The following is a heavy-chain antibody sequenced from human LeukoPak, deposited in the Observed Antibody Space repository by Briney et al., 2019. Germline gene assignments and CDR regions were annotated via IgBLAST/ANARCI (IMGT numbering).Heavy chain of an antibody. CDR2: IYYSGST. J-gene: IGHJ4*02. CDR3: ARLPSSSRFDY. CDR1: GGSISSYY. Sequence: SETLSLTCTVSGGSISSYYWSWIRQPPGKGLEWIGYIYYSGSTNYNPSLESRVTISVDTSKNQFSLKLSSVTAADTAVYYCARLPSSSRFDYWGQGTLVTVSS. D-gene: IGHD6-13*01. V-gene: IGHV4-59*08.